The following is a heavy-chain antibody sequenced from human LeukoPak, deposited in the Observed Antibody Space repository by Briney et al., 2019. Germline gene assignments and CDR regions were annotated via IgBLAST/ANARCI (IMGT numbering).Heavy chain of an antibody. V-gene: IGHV1-8*01. J-gene: IGHJ4*02. Sequence: ASVKVSCKASGYTFTSYDINWVRQATGQGLEWMGWMNPNSGNTGYAQKFQGRVTMTRNTSISTAYMEPSSLRSEDTAVYYCARGRNQRITMVRGALYYFDYWGQGTLVTVSS. CDR2: MNPNSGNT. CDR1: GYTFTSYD. D-gene: IGHD3-10*01. CDR3: ARGRNQRITMVRGALYYFDY.